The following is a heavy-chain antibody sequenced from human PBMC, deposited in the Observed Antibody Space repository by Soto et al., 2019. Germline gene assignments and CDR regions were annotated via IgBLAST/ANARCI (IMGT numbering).Heavy chain of an antibody. CDR2: INPNSGGT. CDR1: GYTFTGYY. Sequence: GASVKVSCKASGYTFTGYYMHWVRQAPGQGLEWMGWINPNSGGTNYAQKFQGWVTMTRDTSISTAYMELSRLRSDDTAVYYCARARPAYDSSGYSPFDYWGQGTLVTVSS. V-gene: IGHV1-2*04. D-gene: IGHD3-22*01. J-gene: IGHJ4*02. CDR3: ARARPAYDSSGYSPFDY.